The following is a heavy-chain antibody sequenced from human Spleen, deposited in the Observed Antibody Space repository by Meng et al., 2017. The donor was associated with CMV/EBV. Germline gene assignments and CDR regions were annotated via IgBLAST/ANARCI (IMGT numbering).Heavy chain of an antibody. CDR2: INHSGST. Sequence: SETLSLTCAVYGGSFSGYYWSWSRQPPGKGLEWIGEINHSGSTNYNPSLKSRVTISVDTSKNQFSLKLSSVTAADTAVYYCARGPYASQSDYWGQGTLVTVSS. V-gene: IGHV4-34*01. CDR3: ARGPYASQSDY. D-gene: IGHD2-2*01. CDR1: GGSFSGYY. J-gene: IGHJ4*02.